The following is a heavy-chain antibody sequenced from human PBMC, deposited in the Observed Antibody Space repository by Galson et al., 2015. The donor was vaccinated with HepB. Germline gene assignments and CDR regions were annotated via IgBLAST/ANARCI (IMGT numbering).Heavy chain of an antibody. CDR2: ISYDGSNK. D-gene: IGHD3-22*01. V-gene: IGHV3-30-3*01. J-gene: IGHJ4*02. Sequence: SLRLSCAASGFTFSSYAMHWVRQAPGKGLEWVAVISYDGSNKYYADSVKGRFTISRDNSKNTLYLQMNSLRAEDTAVYYCARGYYDRFPDYWGQGTLVTVSS. CDR1: GFTFSSYA. CDR3: ARGYYDRFPDY.